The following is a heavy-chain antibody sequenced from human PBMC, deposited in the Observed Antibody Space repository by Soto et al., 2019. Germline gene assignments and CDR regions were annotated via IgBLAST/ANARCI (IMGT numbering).Heavy chain of an antibody. CDR3: ARSASDAFDI. J-gene: IGHJ3*02. V-gene: IGHV1-8*01. CDR1: GYTFTSYD. Sequence: GASVKVSCKASGYTFTSYDINWVRQATGQGLEWMGWMNPNSGNTGYAQKSQGRVTMTRNTSISTAYMELSSLRSEDTAVYYCARSASDAFDIWGQGTTVTVSS. CDR2: MNPNSGNT.